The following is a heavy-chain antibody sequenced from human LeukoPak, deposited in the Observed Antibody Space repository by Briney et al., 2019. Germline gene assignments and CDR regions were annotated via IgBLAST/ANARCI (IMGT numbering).Heavy chain of an antibody. CDR2: IIPILGIA. J-gene: IGHJ4*02. D-gene: IGHD6-13*01. Sequence: SVKVSCKASGGSSSIYAISRGRQAPGQGLEWMGRIIPILGIANYAQKFQGRVTITADKSTSTAYMELSSLRSEDTAVYYCARSPGIAAAGYFDYWGQGTLVTVSS. V-gene: IGHV1-69*04. CDR1: GGSSSIYA. CDR3: ARSPGIAAAGYFDY.